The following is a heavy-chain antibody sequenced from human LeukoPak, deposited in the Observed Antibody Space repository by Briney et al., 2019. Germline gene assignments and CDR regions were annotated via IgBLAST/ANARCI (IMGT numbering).Heavy chain of an antibody. V-gene: IGHV1-8*02. D-gene: IGHD1-26*01. J-gene: IGHJ4*02. CDR2: MNPNSGNT. CDR3: ARVGGSYYFDY. CDR1: GYTLTSYG. Sequence: ASVKVSCTASGYTLTSYGISWVRQAPGQGLEWMGWMNPNSGNTGYAQKFQGRVTMTRNTSISTAYMELSSLRSEDTAVYYCARVGGSYYFDYWGQGTLVTVSS.